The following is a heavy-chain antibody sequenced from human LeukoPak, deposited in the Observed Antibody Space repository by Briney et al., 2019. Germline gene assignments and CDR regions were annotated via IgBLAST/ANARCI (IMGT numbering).Heavy chain of an antibody. CDR3: ARRSIAAAGTDWFDP. D-gene: IGHD6-13*01. CDR1: GFTFSSYG. Sequence: GGSLRLSCAASGFTFSSYGVHWVRQAPGKGLEWVAVIWYDGSNKYYADSVKGRFTISRDNSKNTLYLQMNSLRAEDTAVYYCARRSIAAAGTDWFDPWGQGTMVTVSS. V-gene: IGHV3-33*01. J-gene: IGHJ5*02. CDR2: IWYDGSNK.